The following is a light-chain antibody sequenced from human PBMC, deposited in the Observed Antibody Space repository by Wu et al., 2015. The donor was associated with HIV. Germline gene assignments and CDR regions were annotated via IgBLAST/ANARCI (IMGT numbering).Light chain of an antibody. CDR1: QSVASTS. CDR2: GTS. V-gene: IGKV3-20*01. CDR3: QQYASSSWT. Sequence: PGKRATLSCRATQSVASTSLAWYQQKPGQAPRLLIYGTSNRATGIPDRFSGSGSGTDFTLTITRLEPEDFAVYYCQQYASSSWTFGQGTKVEIK. J-gene: IGKJ1*01.